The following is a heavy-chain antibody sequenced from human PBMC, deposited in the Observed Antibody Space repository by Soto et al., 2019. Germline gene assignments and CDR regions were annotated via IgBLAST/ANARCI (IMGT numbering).Heavy chain of an antibody. Sequence: GASVKVSCKASGYTFTSYGISWVRQAPGQGLEWMGWISAYNGNTNYAQKLQGRVTMTTDTSTSTAYMELRSLRSDDTAVYYCARDSPIVVVPAAISDAFDIWDQGTMVTVSS. J-gene: IGHJ3*02. V-gene: IGHV1-18*04. CDR1: GYTFTSYG. CDR3: ARDSPIVVVPAAISDAFDI. D-gene: IGHD2-2*01. CDR2: ISAYNGNT.